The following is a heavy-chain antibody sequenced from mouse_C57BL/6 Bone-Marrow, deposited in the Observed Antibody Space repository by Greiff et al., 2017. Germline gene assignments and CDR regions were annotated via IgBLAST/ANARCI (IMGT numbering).Heavy chain of an antibody. D-gene: IGHD1-1*01. Sequence: VQLQQSGPELVKPGASVKISCKASGYSFTDYNMHWVKQSNGQSLEWIGVINPNYGTTSYNQKFKGKATLTVDQSSSTAYMQLNSLTSEDSAVYYCAPITTVVGYAMDYGGQGTSVTVSS. J-gene: IGHJ4*01. CDR2: INPNYGTT. V-gene: IGHV1-39*01. CDR3: APITTVVGYAMDY. CDR1: GYSFTDYN.